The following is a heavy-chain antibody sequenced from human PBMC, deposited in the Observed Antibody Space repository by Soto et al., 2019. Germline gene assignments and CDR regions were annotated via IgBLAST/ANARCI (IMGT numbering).Heavy chain of an antibody. CDR2: ISGSGGST. J-gene: IGHJ4*02. CDR1: GFTFSSYA. V-gene: IGHV3-23*01. Sequence: GGSLRLSCAASGFTFSSYAMSWVRQAPGKGLEWVSAISGSGGSTYYADSVKGRFTISRDNSKNTLYLQMNSLRAEDTAVYYCAKDPTTYYYDSRNYFDYWGQGTLVTVSS. CDR3: AKDPTTYYYDSRNYFDY. D-gene: IGHD3-22*01.